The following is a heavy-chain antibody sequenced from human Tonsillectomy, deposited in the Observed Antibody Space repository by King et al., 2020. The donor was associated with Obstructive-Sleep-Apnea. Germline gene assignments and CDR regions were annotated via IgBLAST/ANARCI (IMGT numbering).Heavy chain of an antibody. CDR3: ARSDRDIAMGLFDY. V-gene: IGHV4-39*07. CDR2: IYYSGST. J-gene: IGHJ4*02. CDR1: GGSISSSSY. D-gene: IGHD5-18*01. Sequence: QLQESGPGLVKPSETLSLTCTVSGGSISSSSYWGWIRQPPGKGLEWIGHIYYSGSTYHNPSLKSRVTISVHTSKNQFSLELNSVTASDTAVYYCARSDRDIAMGLFDYWGQGTLVTVSS.